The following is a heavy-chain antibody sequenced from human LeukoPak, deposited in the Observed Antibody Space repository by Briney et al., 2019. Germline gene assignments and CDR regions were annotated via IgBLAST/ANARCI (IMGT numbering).Heavy chain of an antibody. CDR2: IYYSGST. CDR1: GGSISRSSYH. D-gene: IGHD6-13*01. V-gene: IGHV4-39*07. CDR3: ARDSFSSSWYVLDY. J-gene: IGHJ4*02. Sequence: SETLSPTCTVSGGSISRSSYHWGWIRQPPGKGLEWIGSIYYSGSTYYNPSLKSRVTISVDTSKNQFSLKLSSVTAADTAVYYCARDSFSSSWYVLDYRGQGTLVTVSS.